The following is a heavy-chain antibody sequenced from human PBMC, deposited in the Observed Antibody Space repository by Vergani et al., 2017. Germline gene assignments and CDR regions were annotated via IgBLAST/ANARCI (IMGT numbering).Heavy chain of an antibody. J-gene: IGHJ4*02. V-gene: IGHV4-61*02. CDR2: IYTSGST. CDR1: GSSTSSGSYS. Sequence: QVQLHESGPGLVKPSQTLSLTCTVSGSSTSSGSYSWSWTRQPAGKGLEWIGRIYTSGSTNYNLSLKSRGTISVDTAKNQFSLKRSYVTAADSSVYCWARGKGCSGGSCYRNFDYGGQGTLVTVSS. D-gene: IGHD2-15*01. CDR3: ARGKGCSGGSCYRNFDY.